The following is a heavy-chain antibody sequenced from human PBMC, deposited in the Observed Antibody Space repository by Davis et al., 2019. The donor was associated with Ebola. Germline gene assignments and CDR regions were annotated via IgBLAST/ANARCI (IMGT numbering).Heavy chain of an antibody. J-gene: IGHJ4*02. D-gene: IGHD6-6*01. CDR2: LNGGGGNI. Sequence: GESLKISCAASGFIFKNYAMSWVRQAPGKGLEWLSGLNGGGGNIYYADSVEGRFTVSRDNSKNTLYLQMDSLRAEDTAVYFCAKDRRFSSTSRYFDSWGQGTLVTVSS. CDR3: AKDRRFSSTSRYFDS. CDR1: GFIFKNYA. V-gene: IGHV3-23*01.